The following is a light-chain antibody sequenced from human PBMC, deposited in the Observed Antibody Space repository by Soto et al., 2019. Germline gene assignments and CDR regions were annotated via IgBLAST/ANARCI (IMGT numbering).Light chain of an antibody. J-gene: IGLJ2*01. CDR1: SSNIESNF. CDR2: RDN. V-gene: IGLV1-47*01. Sequence: QSVLTQPPSASGTPGQRVTSSCSGSSSNIESNFVYWYQQLPVTTPKLLMYRDNQRPSGVPDRFSGSKSGTAAALAISGLRSEDEADYYCAAWDDNLSGLVVGGGTKVTVL. CDR3: AAWDDNLSGLV.